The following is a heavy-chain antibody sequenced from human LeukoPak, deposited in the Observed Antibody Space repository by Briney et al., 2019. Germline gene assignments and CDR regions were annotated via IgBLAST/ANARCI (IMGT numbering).Heavy chain of an antibody. Sequence: PGGSLRLSCAASGFTFSSYAMSWVRQAPGKGLEWISYISGSGGNIVYADSVKGRFTISRDNAKNSLYLQMNGLKAEDTAVYYCARAPRLLDYWGQGTLVTVSS. J-gene: IGHJ4*02. CDR2: ISGSGGNI. CDR1: GFTFSSYA. CDR3: ARAPRLLDY. V-gene: IGHV3-48*04.